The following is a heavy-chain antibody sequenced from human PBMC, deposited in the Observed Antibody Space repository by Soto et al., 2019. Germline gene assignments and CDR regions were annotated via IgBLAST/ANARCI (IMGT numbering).Heavy chain of an antibody. D-gene: IGHD2-15*01. V-gene: IGHV6-1*01. Sequence: LTCVISGDSVSSSSVAWNWVRQSPSRGLEWLGRTYYRSRWYSDFAVSVRGRIVINADTSKNQFSLQLNSVTPEDTAVYFCARSEEDSDYYYYGLDVWGQGTTVTVSS. J-gene: IGHJ6*02. CDR1: GDSVSSSSVA. CDR3: ARSEEDSDYYYYGLDV. CDR2: TYYRSRWYS.